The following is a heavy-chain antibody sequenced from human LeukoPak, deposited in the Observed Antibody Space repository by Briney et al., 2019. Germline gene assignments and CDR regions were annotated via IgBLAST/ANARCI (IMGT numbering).Heavy chain of an antibody. CDR2: IYHSGST. CDR3: ASSRYSNGWLDY. CDR1: GYSISSGYY. V-gene: IGHV4-38-2*02. J-gene: IGHJ4*02. D-gene: IGHD6-19*01. Sequence: PSETLSLTCTVSGYSISSGYYWGWIRQPPGKGLEWIGSIYHSGSTYYNPSLKSRVTISVDTSKNQFSLKLSSVTAADTAVYYCASSRYSNGWLDYWGQGTRVTASS.